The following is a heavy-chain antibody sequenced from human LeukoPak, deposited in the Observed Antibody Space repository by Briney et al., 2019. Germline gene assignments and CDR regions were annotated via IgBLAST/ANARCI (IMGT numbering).Heavy chain of an antibody. V-gene: IGHV3-7*01. CDR3: ARALPYQGSRNFDY. J-gene: IGHJ4*02. CDR2: IKQDGSEK. CDR1: GFTFSRHW. Sequence: PGGSLRLSCAGSGFTFSRHWMSWVRQAPGKGLEWVAHIKQDGSEKYYVDSVKGRFTISRDNAKNSLYLQMNSLRAEDTAVYYCARALPYQGSRNFDYWAREPWSPSPQ. D-gene: IGHD2-2*01.